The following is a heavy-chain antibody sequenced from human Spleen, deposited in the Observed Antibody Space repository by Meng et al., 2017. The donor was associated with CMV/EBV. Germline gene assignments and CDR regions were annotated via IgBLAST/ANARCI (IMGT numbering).Heavy chain of an antibody. J-gene: IGHJ6*02. D-gene: IGHD4-23*01. Sequence: FSGSSWSWIRHPPAKGLECIGEIHHIGVTNYTPSLKSRVTISVDTSKNQFSLKLSSVTAADTAMYYCARGVGGTSKLSYSYDYGLDLWGQGTTVTVSS. CDR3: ARGVGGTSKLSYSYDYGLDL. CDR1: FSGSS. V-gene: IGHV4-34*01. CDR2: IHHIGVT.